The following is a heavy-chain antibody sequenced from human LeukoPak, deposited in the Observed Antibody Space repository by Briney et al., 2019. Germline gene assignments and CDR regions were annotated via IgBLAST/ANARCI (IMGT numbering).Heavy chain of an antibody. V-gene: IGHV3-30-3*01. CDR2: ISYDGSNK. J-gene: IGHJ4*02. D-gene: IGHD1-26*01. CDR1: GFTFSSYA. CDR3: ARDLIRGATTLYYFDY. Sequence: GGSLRLSCAASGFTFSSYAMHWVRQAPGKGLEWVAVISYDGSNKYYADSVKGRFTISRDNSKNTLYLQMNSLRAEDTAVYYCARDLIRGATTLYYFDYWGQGTLVTVSS.